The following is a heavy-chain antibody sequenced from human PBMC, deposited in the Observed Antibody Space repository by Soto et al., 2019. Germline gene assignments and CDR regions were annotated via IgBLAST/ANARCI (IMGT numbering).Heavy chain of an antibody. CDR2: IYSGGST. CDR1: GFTVSSNY. Sequence: GGSLRLSCAASGFTVSSNYMSWVRQAPGKGLEWVSVIYSGGSTYYADSVKGRFTISRDNSKNTLYLQMNSLRAEDTAVNYCARDNLGIAAAGTVYYYYYYMDVWGKGTTVTVSS. V-gene: IGHV3-66*01. CDR3: ARDNLGIAAAGTVYYYYYYMDV. D-gene: IGHD6-13*01. J-gene: IGHJ6*03.